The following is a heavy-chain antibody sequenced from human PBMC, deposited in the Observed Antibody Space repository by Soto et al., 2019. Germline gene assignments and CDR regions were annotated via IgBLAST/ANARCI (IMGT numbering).Heavy chain of an antibody. D-gene: IGHD5-12*01. J-gene: IGHJ4*02. CDR3: ARGIWVATTASYYFDY. Sequence: ASVKVSCKASGYTFTSFGISWVRQAHGQGLEWMGGISAYNGNTNYAQKFQGRVTMTADTSTSTAYMELSSLRSEDTAVYYCARGIWVATTASYYFDYWGQGTLVTVSS. V-gene: IGHV1-18*01. CDR2: ISAYNGNT. CDR1: GYTFTSFG.